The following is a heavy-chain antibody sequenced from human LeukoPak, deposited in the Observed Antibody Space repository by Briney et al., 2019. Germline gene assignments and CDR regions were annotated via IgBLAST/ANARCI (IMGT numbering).Heavy chain of an antibody. D-gene: IGHD5-24*01. CDR3: TRREGDGYNLD. CDR1: GXSFSSYC. J-gene: IGHJ4*02. Sequence: GEPLKFSAKCSGXSFSSYCIGGVRQMPGKGLERMGISYPGDSETRYSPTFHGQVTISADKTITTAYLQWSSLKASDTAMYCGTRREGDGYNLDWGQGTLVTVSS. CDR2: SYPGDSET. V-gene: IGHV5-51*01.